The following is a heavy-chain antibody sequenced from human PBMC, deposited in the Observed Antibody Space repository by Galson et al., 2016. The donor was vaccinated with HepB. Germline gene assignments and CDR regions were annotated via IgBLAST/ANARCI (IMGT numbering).Heavy chain of an antibody. Sequence: SLRLSCATSGFTFNNYGINWVRQAPGKGLEWVAVISYDGNNRHYADAVKGRFTISRDSSTNTVYLQMNSLRADDTAVYFCARDRGLQHYYYGMDVWGQGTTVTVSS. V-gene: IGHV3-33*08. CDR1: GFTFNNYG. CDR2: ISYDGNNR. J-gene: IGHJ6*02. CDR3: ARDRGLQHYYYGMDV. D-gene: IGHD4-17*01.